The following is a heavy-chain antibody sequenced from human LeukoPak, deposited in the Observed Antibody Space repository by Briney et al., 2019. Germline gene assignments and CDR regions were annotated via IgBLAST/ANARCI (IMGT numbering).Heavy chain of an antibody. D-gene: IGHD5-12*01. CDR2: INSDGSST. J-gene: IGHJ6*02. CDR3: ARGGDSRYDHSSGRPSYYYYYGMDV. CDR1: GFTFSSYW. V-gene: IGHV3-74*01. Sequence: GGSLRLSCAASGFTFSSYWMHWVRQAPGKGLVGVSRINSDGSSTSYADSVKGRFTISRDNAKNTLYLQMNSLRAEDTAVYSCARGGDSRYDHSSGRPSYYYYYGMDVWGRGTTVTVSS.